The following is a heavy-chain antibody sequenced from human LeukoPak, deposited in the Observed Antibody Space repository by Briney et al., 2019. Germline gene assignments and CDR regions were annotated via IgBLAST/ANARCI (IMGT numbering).Heavy chain of an antibody. Sequence: GASVTVSCKASGYTFTSYDINWVRQATGQGLEWMGWMNPNSGNTGYAQKFQGRVTMTRNTSISTAYMELSSLRSEDTAVYYCARVGSGRYCSSTSCYPEYYYYYYMDVWGKGTTVTVSS. D-gene: IGHD2-2*01. CDR2: MNPNSGNT. V-gene: IGHV1-8*01. CDR3: ARVGSGRYCSSTSCYPEYYYYYYMDV. CDR1: GYTFTSYD. J-gene: IGHJ6*03.